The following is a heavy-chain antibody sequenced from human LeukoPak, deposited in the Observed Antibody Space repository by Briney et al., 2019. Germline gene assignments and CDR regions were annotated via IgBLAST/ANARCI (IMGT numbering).Heavy chain of an antibody. Sequence: PSETLSLTCAVYGGSFSGYYWSWIRQPPGKGLEWIGEINHSGSTNYNPSLKSRVTISVDTSKNQFSLKLSSVTAADTAVYYCARHQYSSSWTSDYYGMDVWGQGTTVTVSS. D-gene: IGHD6-13*01. CDR1: GGSFSGYY. J-gene: IGHJ6*02. CDR3: ARHQYSSSWTSDYYGMDV. V-gene: IGHV4-34*01. CDR2: INHSGST.